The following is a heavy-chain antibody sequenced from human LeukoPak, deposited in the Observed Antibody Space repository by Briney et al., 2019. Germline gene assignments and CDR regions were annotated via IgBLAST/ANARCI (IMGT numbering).Heavy chain of an antibody. CDR1: NGSISSSNW. V-gene: IGHV4-4*02. CDR2: IYHSGST. D-gene: IGHD4/OR15-4a*01. Sequence: SETLSLTCAVSNGSISSSNWWSWVRQPPGKGLEWIGEIYHSGSTNYNPSLKSRVTISVDKSKNQFSLKLSSVTTADTAVYYCVRGPYGASISKWFDPWGQGTQVIVSP. J-gene: IGHJ5*02. CDR3: VRGPYGASISKWFDP.